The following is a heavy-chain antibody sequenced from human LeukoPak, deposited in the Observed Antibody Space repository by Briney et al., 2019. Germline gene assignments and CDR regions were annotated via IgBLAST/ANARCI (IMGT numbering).Heavy chain of an antibody. Sequence: GGSLRLSCAASGFTFSSYDMHWVRQAPGKGLEWVAVISYDGTNKYYADSVKGRFTISRDNSKNTLYLQMNSLRAEDTAVYYCAKGNPAVYWGQGTLVTVSS. J-gene: IGHJ4*02. V-gene: IGHV3-30*18. CDR3: AKGNPAVY. CDR2: ISYDGTNK. D-gene: IGHD1-14*01. CDR1: GFTFSSYD.